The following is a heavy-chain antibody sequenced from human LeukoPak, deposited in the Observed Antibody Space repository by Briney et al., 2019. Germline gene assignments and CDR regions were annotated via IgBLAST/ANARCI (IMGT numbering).Heavy chain of an antibody. V-gene: IGHV1-2*02. Sequence: GASVKVSCKASGCIFIGYYIHWVRQAPGQGLEWMGWINPDNGDTNYAQNFQGRVTMTRDTSISTAYMDLTRLNSDDTAVYYFARDHLDHILDIELWGQGTLVTVSS. CDR2: INPDNGDT. CDR1: GCIFIGYY. J-gene: IGHJ4*02. D-gene: IGHD3/OR15-3a*01. CDR3: ARDHLDHILDIEL.